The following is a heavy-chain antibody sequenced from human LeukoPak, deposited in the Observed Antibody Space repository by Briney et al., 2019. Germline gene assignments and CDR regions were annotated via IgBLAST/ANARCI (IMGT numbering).Heavy chain of an antibody. V-gene: IGHV4-39*07. Sequence: PSETLSLTCTVSGGSISRSSYYWAWIRQPPGKGLEWIGSIYYSGSTYYNPSLKSRVTISVDTSKNQFSLKLSSVTAADTAVYYCARDLVGLLWFGESYLAPRFDYWGQGTLVTVSS. J-gene: IGHJ4*02. CDR1: GGSISRSSYY. D-gene: IGHD3-10*01. CDR2: IYYSGST. CDR3: ARDLVGLLWFGESYLAPRFDY.